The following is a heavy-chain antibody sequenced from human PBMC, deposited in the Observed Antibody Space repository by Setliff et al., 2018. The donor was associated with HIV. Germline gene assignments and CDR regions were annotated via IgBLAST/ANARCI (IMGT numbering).Heavy chain of an antibody. J-gene: IGHJ4*02. V-gene: IGHV4-39*01. CDR1: GGFISNNSYY. D-gene: IGHD6-19*01. CDR3: ARQFRYPNRAVAGVDY. Sequence: SETLSLTCTVSGGFISNNSYYWGWVRQPPGKGLELIGNLFYNGNTYYNPSLKSRVTISVDTSKNQFSLKLSSVTAADTAIYFCARQFRYPNRAVAGVDYWGQGTLVTVSS. CDR2: LFYNGNT.